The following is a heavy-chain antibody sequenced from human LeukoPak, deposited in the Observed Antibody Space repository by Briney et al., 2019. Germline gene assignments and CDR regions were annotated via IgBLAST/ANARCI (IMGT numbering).Heavy chain of an antibody. CDR1: GGTFSSYA. CDR2: IIPIFGTA. Sequence: GASVKVSCKASGGTFSSYAISWVRQAPGQGLEWMGGIIPIFGTANYAQKFQGRVTITADKSTSTAHMELSSLRSEDTAVYYCARDVGGGFGYWGQGTLVTVSS. J-gene: IGHJ4*02. D-gene: IGHD3-10*01. CDR3: ARDVGGGFGY. V-gene: IGHV1-69*06.